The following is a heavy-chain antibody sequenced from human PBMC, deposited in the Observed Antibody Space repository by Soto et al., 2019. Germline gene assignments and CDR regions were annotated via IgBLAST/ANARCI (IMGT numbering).Heavy chain of an antibody. J-gene: IGHJ4*02. V-gene: IGHV3-11*01. CDR2: ISSGGSTI. Sequence: GGSLRLSCAASGFTFSDYYMSWIRQAPGKGLEWVSYISSGGSTIYYADSVKGRFTISRDNAKNSLYLQMNSLRAEDTAVYYCARVVSEWLRFNSYYFDYWGQGTLVTVSS. CDR1: GFTFSDYY. CDR3: ARVVSEWLRFNSYYFDY. D-gene: IGHD5-12*01.